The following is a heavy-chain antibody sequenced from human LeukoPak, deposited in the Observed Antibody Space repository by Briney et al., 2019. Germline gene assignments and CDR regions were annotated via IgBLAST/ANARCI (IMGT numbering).Heavy chain of an antibody. CDR1: GGTFSSYA. CDR2: IIPIFGTA. Sequence: ASVKVSCTASGGTFSSYAISWVRQAPGQGLEWMGGIIPIFGTANYAQKFQGRVTITADESTSTAYMELSSLRSEDTAVYYCARDRSGSPLPDYYYYGMDVWGQGTTVTVSS. CDR3: ARDRSGSPLPDYYYYGMDV. V-gene: IGHV1-69*13. D-gene: IGHD1-26*01. J-gene: IGHJ6*02.